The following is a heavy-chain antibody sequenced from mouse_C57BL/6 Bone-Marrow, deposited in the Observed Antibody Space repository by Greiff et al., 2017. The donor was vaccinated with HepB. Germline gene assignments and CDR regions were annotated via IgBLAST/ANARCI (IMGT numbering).Heavy chain of an antibody. V-gene: IGHV5-17*01. CDR3: ARDYGHY. CDR2: ISKGSSTI. CDR1: GFTFSDDG. Sequence: EVMLVESGGGLVKPGGSLKLSCVASGFTFSDDGRYWVRQVSEKGLAGGAEISKGSSTIYYADTVKVRFTISRDNAKNTLCLQMTSLRSEDTAMYYCARDYGHYWGHGTTLTDSS. J-gene: IGHJ2*01. D-gene: IGHD1-1*02.